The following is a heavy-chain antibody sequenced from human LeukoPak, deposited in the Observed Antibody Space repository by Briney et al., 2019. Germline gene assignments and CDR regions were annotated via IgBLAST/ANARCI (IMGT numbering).Heavy chain of an antibody. CDR1: GFTSFSGHW. D-gene: IGHD2/OR15-2a*01. V-gene: IGHV3-7*01. J-gene: IGHJ4*02. CDR3: ATRKNFEY. CDR2: IRFDGSEI. Sequence: GGSLRLSCTVSGFTSFSGHWMNWVRQARGKGLEWVANIRFDGSEIGYGDSVEGRFIISRDNSKNSLYLQMNSLRAEDTAVYYCATRKNFEYWGQGTLVTVSS.